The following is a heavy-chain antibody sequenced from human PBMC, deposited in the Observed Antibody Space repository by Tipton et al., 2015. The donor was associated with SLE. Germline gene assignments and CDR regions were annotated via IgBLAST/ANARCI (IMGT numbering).Heavy chain of an antibody. Sequence: TLSLTCTVSGGSISRIGYYWSWIRQHPGKGLEWIGRAYTTGSPYYNPCLESRVAISMDTSKNQFSLKLTAVTAADTAVYYCARTLDALDIWGQGTMVTVSS. V-gene: IGHV4-39*07. J-gene: IGHJ3*02. CDR1: GGSISRIGYY. CDR3: ARTLDALDI. CDR2: AYTTGSP.